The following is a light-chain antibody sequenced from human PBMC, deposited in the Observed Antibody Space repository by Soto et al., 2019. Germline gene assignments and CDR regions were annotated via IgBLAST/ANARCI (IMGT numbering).Light chain of an antibody. CDR1: QSVGSY. Sequence: EIVMTQSPPTLSVSPGERATLSCRASQSVGSYLAWYQQKPGQAPRLLIYDASNRATGIPARFSGSGSGTDFTLTISSLEPEDFAVYYCQQRSNWPPITFGQGTRLEIK. CDR2: DAS. V-gene: IGKV3-11*01. CDR3: QQRSNWPPIT. J-gene: IGKJ5*01.